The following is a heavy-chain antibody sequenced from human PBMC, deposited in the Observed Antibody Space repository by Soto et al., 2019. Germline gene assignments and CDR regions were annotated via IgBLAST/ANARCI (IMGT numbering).Heavy chain of an antibody. CDR2: NNPNSGGT. V-gene: IGHV1-2*04. D-gene: IGHD3-10*01. Sequence: ASVKVSCKASGYTFTGYYMHWVRQAPGQGLEWMGWNNPNSGGTNYAQKFQGWVTMTRDTSISTAYMELSRLRSDDTAVYYCARATRPLYYYGSGSYSAFDIWGQGTMVT. CDR1: GYTFTGYY. CDR3: ARATRPLYYYGSGSYSAFDI. J-gene: IGHJ3*02.